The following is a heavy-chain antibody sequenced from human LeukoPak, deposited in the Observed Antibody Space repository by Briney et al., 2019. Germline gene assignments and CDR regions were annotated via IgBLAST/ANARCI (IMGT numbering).Heavy chain of an antibody. CDR1: GFTFSRHW. CDR2: INQDGSEK. D-gene: IGHD5-12*01. V-gene: IGHV3-7*01. J-gene: IGHJ4*02. Sequence: GRSLRLSCVASGFTFSRHWMNWVRQAPGKGLEWVANINQDGSEKNYVDSVKGRFTISRDNAKNSLYLQMNSLRAEDTAVYYCASDYDSGYWGQGTLVTVSS. CDR3: ASDYDSGY.